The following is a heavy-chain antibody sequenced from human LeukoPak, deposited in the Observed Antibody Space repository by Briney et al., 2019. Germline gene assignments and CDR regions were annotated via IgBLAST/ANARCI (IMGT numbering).Heavy chain of an antibody. J-gene: IGHJ4*02. CDR2: IKLDGSEK. V-gene: IGHV3-7*03. Sequence: GGSLRLSCVASGFTFGKYWMSWVRQAPGKGLEWVANIKLDGSEKNYVDSVKGRFTISRDNTKNSLYLQMNSLRAEDTAVYYCLRGMSNWGQGTLVTVSS. CDR3: LRGMSN. CDR1: GFTFGKYW.